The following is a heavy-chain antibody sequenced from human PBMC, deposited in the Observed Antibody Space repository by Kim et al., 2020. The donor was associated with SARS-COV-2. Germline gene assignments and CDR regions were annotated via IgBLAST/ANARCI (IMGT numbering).Heavy chain of an antibody. CDR1: GYTFTSYG. CDR2: ISAYNGNT. Sequence: ASVKVSCKASGYTFTSYGISWVRQAPGQGLEWMGWISAYNGNTNYAQKLQGRVTMTTDTSTSTAYMELRSLRSDDTAVYYCARDQERYYDSSGYDYWGQGTLVTVSS. CDR3: ARDQERYYDSSGYDY. D-gene: IGHD3-22*01. V-gene: IGHV1-18*01. J-gene: IGHJ4*02.